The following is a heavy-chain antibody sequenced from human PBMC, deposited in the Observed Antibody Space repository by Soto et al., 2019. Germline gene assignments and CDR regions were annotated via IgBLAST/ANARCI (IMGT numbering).Heavy chain of an antibody. CDR2: ISAYNGNT. J-gene: IGHJ5*02. Sequence: ASAKVSCKGAGYTFTSYGISWGRQAPGQGLEWMGWISAYNGNTNYAQKLQGRVTMTTDTSTSTAYMELRSLRSDDTAVYYCARDLGIVVATWFDPWGQGTLVTVSS. CDR3: ARDLGIVVATWFDP. CDR1: GYTFTSYG. V-gene: IGHV1-18*01. D-gene: IGHD2-21*01.